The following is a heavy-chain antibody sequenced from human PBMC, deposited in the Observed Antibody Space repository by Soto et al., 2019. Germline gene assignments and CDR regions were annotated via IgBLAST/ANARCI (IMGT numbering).Heavy chain of an antibody. D-gene: IGHD4-17*01. J-gene: IGHJ4*02. CDR1: GGSISSGDYY. V-gene: IGHV4-31*03. CDR2: IYNSGST. CDR3: ARRHGTVAVRAVFDY. Sequence: SETLSLTCTVPGGSISSGDYYWSWIRQHPGKGLEWIGHIYNSGSTYYNPSLKSRVTISVDTPKNQFSLKLNSVTAADTAVYYCARRHGTVAVRAVFDYWGQGTLVAVSS.